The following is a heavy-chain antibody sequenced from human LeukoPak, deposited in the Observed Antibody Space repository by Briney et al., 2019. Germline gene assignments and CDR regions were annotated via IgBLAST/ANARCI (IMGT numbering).Heavy chain of an antibody. J-gene: IGHJ4*02. V-gene: IGHV3-21*01. CDR3: AKERSFGPRDFDY. CDR1: GFTFSSYS. D-gene: IGHD3-10*01. CDR2: ISSSSSYI. Sequence: GGSLRLSCAASGFTFSSYSMNWVRQAPGKGLEWVSSISSSSSYIYYADSVKGRFTISRDNAKNSLYLQMNSLRADDTAVYYCAKERSFGPRDFDYWGQGTLVTVSS.